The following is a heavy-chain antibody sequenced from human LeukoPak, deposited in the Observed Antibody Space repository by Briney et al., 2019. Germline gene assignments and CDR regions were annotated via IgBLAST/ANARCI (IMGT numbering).Heavy chain of an antibody. CDR1: GYTFTSYG. CDR3: ARACSGSYPSGDWFDP. CDR2: ISAYNGNT. Sequence: ASVKVSCKASGYTFTSYGIIWVRQAPGQGLEWMGWISAYNGNTNYAQKLQGRVTMTTDTSTSTAYMELRSLRSDDTAVYYCARACSGSYPSGDWFDPWGQGTLVTVSS. J-gene: IGHJ5*02. D-gene: IGHD1-26*01. V-gene: IGHV1-18*01.